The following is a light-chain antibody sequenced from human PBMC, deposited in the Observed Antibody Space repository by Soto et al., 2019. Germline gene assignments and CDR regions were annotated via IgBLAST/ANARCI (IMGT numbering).Light chain of an antibody. CDR3: QQYHNGAPQYT. V-gene: IGKV3-15*01. Sequence: ELVMTQSPASLSVSPGDGATLSCRASQSVASNVAWYQQKPGQGPRLLIHGASTRAVGVPARFSGSGSGTDFTLTISSLQSEDFAVYYCQQYHNGAPQYTFCQGTKRQIK. J-gene: IGKJ2*01. CDR2: GAS. CDR1: QSVASN.